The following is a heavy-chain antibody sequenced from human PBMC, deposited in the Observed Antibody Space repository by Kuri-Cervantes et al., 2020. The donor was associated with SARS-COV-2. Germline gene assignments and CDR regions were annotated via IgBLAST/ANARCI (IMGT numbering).Heavy chain of an antibody. CDR3: ARDPRGPSYGAALDYYYGMDV. V-gene: IGHV3-48*03. CDR1: GFTFSSYE. CDR2: ISSSGSTI. Sequence: GGSLRLSCAASGFTFSSYEMNWVRQAPGKGLEWVSYISSSGSTIYYADSVKGRFTISRDNAKNSLYLQMNSLRAEDTAVYYRARDPRGPSYGAALDYYYGMDVWGQGITVTVSS. J-gene: IGHJ6*02. D-gene: IGHD4-17*01.